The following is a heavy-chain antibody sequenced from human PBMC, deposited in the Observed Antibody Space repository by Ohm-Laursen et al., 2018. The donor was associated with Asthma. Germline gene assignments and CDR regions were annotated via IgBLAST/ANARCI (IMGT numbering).Heavy chain of an antibody. V-gene: IGHV3-30-3*01. CDR1: GFTFSSYA. D-gene: IGHD4-17*01. CDR2: ISYDGSNK. CDR3: ARELHDYGIDY. J-gene: IGHJ4*02. Sequence: SLRLSCTASGFTFSSYAMHWVRQAPGKGLEWVAVISYDGSNKYYADSVKGRFTISRDNSKNTLYLQMNSLRAEDTAVYYCARELHDYGIDYWGQGTLVTVSS.